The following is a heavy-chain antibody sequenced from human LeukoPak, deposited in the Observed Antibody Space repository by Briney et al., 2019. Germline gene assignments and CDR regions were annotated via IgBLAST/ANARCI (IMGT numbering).Heavy chain of an antibody. Sequence: SVKVSCKASGGSFSSYAISWVRQAPGQGLEWMGGIIPIFGTANYAQKFQGRVTITADESTSTAYMELSSLRSEDTAVYYCARVMEHCTSTSCRWIFDYWGQGTLVTVSS. D-gene: IGHD2-2*01. CDR2: IIPIFGTA. J-gene: IGHJ4*02. V-gene: IGHV1-69*01. CDR1: GGSFSSYA. CDR3: ARVMEHCTSTSCRWIFDY.